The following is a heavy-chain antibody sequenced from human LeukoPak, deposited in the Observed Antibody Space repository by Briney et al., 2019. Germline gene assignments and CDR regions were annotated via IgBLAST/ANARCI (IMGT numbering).Heavy chain of an antibody. V-gene: IGHV4-31*03. CDR3: ARTRYGDYAYYFDY. CDR1: GGSISSGGYY. D-gene: IGHD4-17*01. CDR2: IYNSENT. J-gene: IGHJ4*02. Sequence: SQTLSLTCTVSGGSISSGGYYWNWIRQHPGKGLEWIGHIYNSENTYYIPSLKSRVTISVETSKNQFSLKLSSVTAADTAVYYCARTRYGDYAYYFDYWGQGTLVTVSS.